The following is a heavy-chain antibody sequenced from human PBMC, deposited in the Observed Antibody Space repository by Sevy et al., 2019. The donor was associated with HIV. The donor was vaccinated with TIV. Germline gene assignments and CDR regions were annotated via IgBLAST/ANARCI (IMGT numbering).Heavy chain of an antibody. J-gene: IGHJ4*02. CDR3: ARDGYYDSSGYFDY. CDR2: ISSSSSYT. D-gene: IGHD3-22*01. CDR1: GFTFSDYY. V-gene: IGHV3-11*06. Sequence: GGSLRLSCAASGFTFSDYYMSWIRQAPGKGLEWVSYISSSSSYTNYADSVKGRFTISRDNAKNPLYLQMNSLRAEDTAVYYCARDGYYDSSGYFDYWGQGTLVTVSS.